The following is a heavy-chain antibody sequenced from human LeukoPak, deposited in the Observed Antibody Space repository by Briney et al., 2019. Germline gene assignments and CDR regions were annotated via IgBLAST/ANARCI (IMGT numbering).Heavy chain of an antibody. CDR1: GYTFTSYG. V-gene: IGHV1-18*01. CDR3: ARDPRDYTKSHTGRYPYYYYMDV. D-gene: IGHD2-2*02. Sequence: ASVKVSCKASGYTFTSYGISWVRQAPGQGLEWMGWISTYNDNTNHAQKLQGRVTMTTDTSTSTAYMELRSLRSDDTAVYYCARDPRDYTKSHTGRYPYYYYMDVWGKGTTVTVSS. J-gene: IGHJ6*03. CDR2: ISTYNDNT.